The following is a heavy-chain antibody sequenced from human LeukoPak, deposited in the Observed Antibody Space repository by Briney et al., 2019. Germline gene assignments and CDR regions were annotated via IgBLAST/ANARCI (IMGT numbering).Heavy chain of an antibody. CDR2: IYYSGST. CDR3: ARVGTGTIDY. D-gene: IGHD1-1*01. J-gene: IGHJ4*02. V-gene: IGHV4-61*01. Sequence: SQTLSLTCTVSGGSISSGSYYWSWIRQPPGKGLEWIGYIYYSGSTNYHPSLKSRVTISVDTSKNQFSLKLSSVTAADTGFYYCARVGTGTIDYWGQGTLVTVSS. CDR1: GGSISSGSYY.